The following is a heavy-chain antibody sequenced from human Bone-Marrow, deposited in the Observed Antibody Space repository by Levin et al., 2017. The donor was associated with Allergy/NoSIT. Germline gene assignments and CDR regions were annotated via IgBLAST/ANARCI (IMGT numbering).Heavy chain of an antibody. CDR2: IIDTGST. J-gene: IGHJ4*02. Sequence: ESLKISCAVSGASISDYSWTWIRQPPGKGLEWIGEIIDTGSTTYSPSLKSRIAISVDTSNNQLSLKLTSVTAADTAVYYCARGNRLVNYWGQGSLVTVSS. CDR1: GASISDYS. CDR3: ARGNRLVNY. V-gene: IGHV4-34*01.